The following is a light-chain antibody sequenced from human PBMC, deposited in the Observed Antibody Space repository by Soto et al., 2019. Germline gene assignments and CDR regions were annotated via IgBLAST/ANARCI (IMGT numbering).Light chain of an antibody. V-gene: IGKV3-20*01. CDR2: GAS. Sequence: EIVLTQSPGFLSLSPGERATLSCRASQSVSNDFLAWYQQKPGQAPRLLIYGASTRATDVPDRFSGSGSGADFTLTISRLEPEDFAVYYCQQYGSSPPRTFGQGTKVE. CDR1: QSVSNDF. J-gene: IGKJ1*01. CDR3: QQYGSSPPRT.